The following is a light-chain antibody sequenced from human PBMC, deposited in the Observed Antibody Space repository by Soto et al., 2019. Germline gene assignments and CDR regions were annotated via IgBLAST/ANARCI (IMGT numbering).Light chain of an antibody. CDR1: ESVHRN. CDR2: YAS. CDR3: QHYSNWPPT. J-gene: IGKJ3*01. Sequence: EMVMTQSPATLSVSPGERVTLSCRASESVHRNLAWYQQKPGQGPSLLIYYASTRATGVPDSFTGSGSGTEFPLTISSLQSEDFGVYHCQHYSNWPPTFGPGTKVDIK. V-gene: IGKV3-15*01.